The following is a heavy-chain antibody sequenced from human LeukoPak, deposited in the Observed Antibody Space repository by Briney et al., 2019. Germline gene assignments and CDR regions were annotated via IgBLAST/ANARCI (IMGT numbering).Heavy chain of an antibody. CDR2: ISAYNGNT. V-gene: IGHV1-18*01. J-gene: IGHJ4*02. D-gene: IGHD2-15*01. CDR1: GYTFTSSG. Sequence: ASVKVSCKASGYTFTSSGISWVRQAPGQGLEWMGWISAYNGNTNYAQKLQGRVTMTTDTSTSTAYMELRSLRSDDTAVYYCARGCSGGSCYTSGVWGQGTLVTVSS. CDR3: ARGCSGGSCYTSGV.